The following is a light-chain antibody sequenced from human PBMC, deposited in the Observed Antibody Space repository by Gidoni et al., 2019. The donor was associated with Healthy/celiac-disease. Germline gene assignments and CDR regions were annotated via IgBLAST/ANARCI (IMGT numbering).Light chain of an antibody. V-gene: IGKV1-39*01. CDR2: AAS. J-gene: IGKJ2*04. CDR1: QSISSY. CDR3: QQSYSTPRS. Sequence: DIQMTQSPSSLSASVGDRVTITSRASQSISSYLYWYQQKPGKAPKLLIYAASSLQSGVPSRFSGSGSGTDFTLTISSLQPEDFATYYCQQSYSTPRSFGQGTKLEIK.